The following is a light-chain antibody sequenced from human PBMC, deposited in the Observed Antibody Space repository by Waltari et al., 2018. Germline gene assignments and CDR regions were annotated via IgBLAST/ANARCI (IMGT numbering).Light chain of an antibody. CDR2: GAS. CDR3: QQYTTRPLT. V-gene: IGKV3-15*01. J-gene: IGKJ4*01. Sequence: EIVMTQSPGTLSVSPGEGATLSCRASQSVSSKVAWYQQRPGQAPRLLIFGASTRATGIPARFSGSESGTEFTITISSLQSEDSGVYFCQQYTTRPLTFGGGTKVEI. CDR1: QSVSSK.